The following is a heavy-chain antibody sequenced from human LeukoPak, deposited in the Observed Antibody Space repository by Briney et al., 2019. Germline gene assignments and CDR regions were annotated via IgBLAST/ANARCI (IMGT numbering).Heavy chain of an antibody. D-gene: IGHD3-22*01. Sequence: ASVKVSCKASGYTFTGYYMHWVRQAPGQGLEWMGWINPNSGGTNYAQKFQGWVTMTRDTSISTAYMELSRLRSDDTAVYYCAGGEGGGSGYSGYWGQGTLVTVSS. J-gene: IGHJ4*02. CDR1: GYTFTGYY. CDR2: INPNSGGT. V-gene: IGHV1-2*04. CDR3: AGGEGGGSGYSGY.